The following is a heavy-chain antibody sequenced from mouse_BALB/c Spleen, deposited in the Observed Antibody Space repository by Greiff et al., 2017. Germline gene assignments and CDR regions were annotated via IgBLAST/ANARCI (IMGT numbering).Heavy chain of an antibody. J-gene: IGHJ4*01. CDR2: INPSTGYT. CDR3: ARWGYGNLYAMDY. CDR1: GYTFTSYW. D-gene: IGHD2-10*02. V-gene: IGHV1-7*01. Sequence: VQLQQSGAELAKPGASVKMSCKASGYTFTSYWMHWVKQRPGQGLEWIGYINPSTGYTEYNQKFKDKATLTADKSSSTAYMQLSSLTSEDSAVYYCARWGYGNLYAMDYWGQGTSVTVSS.